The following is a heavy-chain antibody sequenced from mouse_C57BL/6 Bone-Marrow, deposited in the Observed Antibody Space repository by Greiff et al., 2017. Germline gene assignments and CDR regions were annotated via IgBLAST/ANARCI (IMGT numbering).Heavy chain of an antibody. CDR1: GYTFTSYW. D-gene: IGHD2-14*01. J-gene: IGHJ2*01. CDR2: IDPSDSYT. CDR3: ARGYHPPDY. V-gene: IGHV1-50*01. Sequence: VQLQQPGAELVKPGASVKLSCKASGYTFTSYWMQWVKQRPGQGLEWIGEIDPSDSYTNYNQKFKGKATLTVDTSSRTAYMQLSSLTSEDSAVYYCARGYHPPDYWGQGTTLTVSS.